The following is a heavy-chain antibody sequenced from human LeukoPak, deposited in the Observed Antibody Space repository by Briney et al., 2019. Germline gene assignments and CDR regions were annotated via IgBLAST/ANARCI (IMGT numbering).Heavy chain of an antibody. J-gene: IGHJ5*02. V-gene: IGHV3-11*04. CDR3: ARYGTMVRGVILNWFDP. CDR2: ISSSGSTI. CDR1: GFTFSDYY. Sequence: TGGSLRLSCAASGFTFSDYYMSWTRQAPGKGLEWVSYISSSGSTIYYADSVKGRFTISRDNAKNSLYLQMNSLRAEDTAVHYCARYGTMVRGVILNWFDPWGQGTLVTVSS. D-gene: IGHD3-10*01.